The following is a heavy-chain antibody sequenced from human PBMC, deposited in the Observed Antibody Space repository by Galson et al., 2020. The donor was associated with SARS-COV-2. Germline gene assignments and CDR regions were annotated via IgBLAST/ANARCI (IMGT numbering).Heavy chain of an antibody. D-gene: IGHD4-17*01. CDR1: GFTFSFYG. V-gene: IGHV3-30*02. CDR3: AKGQPPHDYGDLTVAFDY. CDR2: IGTDGSNK. J-gene: IGHJ4*02. Sequence: GESLKISCAASGFTFSFYGMHWVRQAPGKGLEWVAFIGTDGSNKYYRDSVKGRFTVSRDNSKNTLYLQMNSLRAEDTAVYFCAKGQPPHDYGDLTVAFDYWGQGALVTVSS.